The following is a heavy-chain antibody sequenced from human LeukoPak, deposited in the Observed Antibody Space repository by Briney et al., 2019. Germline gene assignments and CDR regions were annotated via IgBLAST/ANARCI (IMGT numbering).Heavy chain of an antibody. CDR1: GFTFSSYS. J-gene: IGHJ4*02. CDR3: AKDLRWYYFDY. CDR2: ISSSSSYI. D-gene: IGHD1-14*01. V-gene: IGHV3-21*04. Sequence: GGSLRLSCAASGFTFSSYSMNWVRQAPGKGLEWVSSISSSSSYIYYADSVKGRFTISRDNAKNSLYLQMNSLRGEDTAVYYCAKDLRWYYFDYWGQGTLVTVSS.